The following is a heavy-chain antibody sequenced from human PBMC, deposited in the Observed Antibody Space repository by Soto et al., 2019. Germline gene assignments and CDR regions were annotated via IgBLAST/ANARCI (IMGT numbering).Heavy chain of an antibody. CDR2: ISSSSSYI. CDR3: ARDYYDSSGYYGRCAY. J-gene: IGHJ4*02. V-gene: IGHV3-21*01. Sequence: GGSLRLSCAASGFTFSSYSMNWVRQAPGKGLEWGSSISSSSSYIYYADSVKGRFTISRDNAKNSLYLQMNSLRAEDTAVYYCARDYYDSSGYYGRCAYWGQGTLVTVSS. CDR1: GFTFSSYS. D-gene: IGHD3-22*01.